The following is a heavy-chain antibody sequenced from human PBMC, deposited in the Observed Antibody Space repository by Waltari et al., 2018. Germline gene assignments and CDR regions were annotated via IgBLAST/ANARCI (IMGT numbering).Heavy chain of an antibody. CDR2: VYPGDSDA. D-gene: IGHD3-16*01. CDR3: ARLEPHDFRWAS. Sequence: EVQLVQSGAELKKPGESLRISCKGSGYTFTRYLIGWVRQKHGKGLECMGIVYPGDSDARYSPSFEGQVTISVDKSITTAYLQWNTLKASDTATYFCARLEPHDFRWASWGQGTLVTVSS. CDR1: GYTFTRYL. V-gene: IGHV5-51*01. J-gene: IGHJ5*02.